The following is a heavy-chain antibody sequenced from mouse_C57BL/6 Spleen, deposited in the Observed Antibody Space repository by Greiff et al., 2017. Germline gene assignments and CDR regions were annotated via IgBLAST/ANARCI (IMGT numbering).Heavy chain of an antibody. CDR2: ISDGGSYT. D-gene: IGHD4-1*02. CDR1: GFTFSSYA. J-gene: IGHJ3*01. V-gene: IGHV5-4*01. CDR3: AANWAFAY. Sequence: EVQWVESGGGLVKPGGSLKLSCAASGFTFSSYAMSWVRQTPEKRLEWVATISDGGSYTYYPDNVKGRFTISRDNAKNNLYLQMSHLKSEDTAMYYCAANWAFAYWGQGTLVTVSA.